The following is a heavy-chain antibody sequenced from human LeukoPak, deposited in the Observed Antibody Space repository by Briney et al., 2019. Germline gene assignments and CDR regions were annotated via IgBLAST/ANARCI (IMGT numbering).Heavy chain of an antibody. D-gene: IGHD3-22*01. CDR1: GDSISSGDYY. Sequence: SETLSLTCTVSGDSISSGDYYWSWIRQSAGKGLEWIGRIHTSGSTNYNPSLKSRVTMSVDTSKNQFSLKLSSVTAADTAVYYCARDRYYYDSSGYYYFDYWGQGTLVTVSS. V-gene: IGHV4-61*02. CDR2: IHTSGST. CDR3: ARDRYYYDSSGYYYFDY. J-gene: IGHJ4*02.